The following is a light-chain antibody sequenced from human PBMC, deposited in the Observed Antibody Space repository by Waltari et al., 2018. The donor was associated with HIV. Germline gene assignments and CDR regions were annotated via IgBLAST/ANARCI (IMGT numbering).Light chain of an antibody. V-gene: IGLV6-57*03. CDR3: QSYDQTIPCV. CDR2: EDT. CDR1: SGNIANNH. J-gene: IGLJ1*01. Sequence: NFVLTQPHSVSESPGTTVTISCPRSSGNIANNHLQSYQQRPGSAPTPVIYEDTQRPSGVPDRFSGSIDTSSNSASLTIYELKTEDEADYYCQSYDQTIPCVFGTGTRLTVL.